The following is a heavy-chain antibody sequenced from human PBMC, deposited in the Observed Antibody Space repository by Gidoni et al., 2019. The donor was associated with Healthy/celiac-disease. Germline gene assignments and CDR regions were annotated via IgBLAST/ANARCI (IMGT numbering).Heavy chain of an antibody. CDR1: GFTFSSYW. D-gene: IGHD1-26*01. J-gene: IGHJ4*02. CDR2: IKQAGSEK. Sequence: EVQLVQSGGGLVQPGGSLRLSCAASGFTFSSYWMSWVRQDPGKGLEWVANIKQAGSEKYYVYSVKGRFTISRDNAKISLYLQMNSLRAEDTAVYYCARDSTRAGLGDFDYWGQGTLVTVSS. V-gene: IGHV3-7*01. CDR3: ARDSTRAGLGDFDY.